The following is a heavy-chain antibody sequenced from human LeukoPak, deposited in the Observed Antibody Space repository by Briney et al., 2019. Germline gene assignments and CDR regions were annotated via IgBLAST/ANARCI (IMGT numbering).Heavy chain of an antibody. Sequence: ASVKVSCKASGYTFTSYGISWVRQAPGQGLEWMGWISAYNGNTNYAQKLQGRVTMTTDTSTSTAYMGLRSLRSDDTAVYYCARARNYYASGISHTFDIWGQGTMVTVSS. D-gene: IGHD3-10*01. CDR3: ARARNYYASGISHTFDI. V-gene: IGHV1-18*01. CDR1: GYTFTSYG. J-gene: IGHJ3*02. CDR2: ISAYNGNT.